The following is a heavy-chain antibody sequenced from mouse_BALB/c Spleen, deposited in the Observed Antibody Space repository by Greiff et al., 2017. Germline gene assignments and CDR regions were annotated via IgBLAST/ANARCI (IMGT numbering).Heavy chain of an antibody. CDR1: GYTFTSYW. CDR2: INPSNGRT. D-gene: IGHD1-1*01. J-gene: IGHJ4*01. V-gene: IGHV1S81*02. Sequence: VQLQQPGADLVKPGASVKLSCKASGYTFTSYWMHWVKQRPGQGLEWIGEINPSNGRTNYNEKFKSKATLTVDKSSSTAYMQLSSLTSEDSAVYYCARDYGSRHYYAMDDWGQGTSVAVSS. CDR3: ARDYGSRHYYAMDD.